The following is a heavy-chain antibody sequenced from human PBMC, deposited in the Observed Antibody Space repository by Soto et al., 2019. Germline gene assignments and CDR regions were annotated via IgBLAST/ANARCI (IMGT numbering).Heavy chain of an antibody. CDR1: GFTFSDYY. CDR3: ASPSIGHYYDSSGPSDAFDI. CDR2: ISSSSSYT. J-gene: IGHJ3*02. Sequence: PGGSLRLSCAASGFTFSDYYMSWIRQAPGKGLEWVSYISSSSSYTNYADSVKGRFTIPRDNAKNSLYLQMNSLRAEDTAVYYFASPSIGHYYDSSGPSDAFDIWGQGTMVTVSS. D-gene: IGHD3-22*01. V-gene: IGHV3-11*06.